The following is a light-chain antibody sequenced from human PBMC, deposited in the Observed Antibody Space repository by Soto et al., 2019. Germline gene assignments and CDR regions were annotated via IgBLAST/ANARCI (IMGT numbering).Light chain of an antibody. Sequence: EIVLTQSPGTLSLSPGERATLSCGASQSVSSSYLAWYQQKPGQAPRLLIYGASSRATGIPDRFSVSASGTDFTLTISRLEPEDFAVYYCQHYGTSALFGPGTKVDIK. CDR2: GAS. CDR3: QHYGTSAL. CDR1: QSVSSSY. V-gene: IGKV3-20*01. J-gene: IGKJ3*01.